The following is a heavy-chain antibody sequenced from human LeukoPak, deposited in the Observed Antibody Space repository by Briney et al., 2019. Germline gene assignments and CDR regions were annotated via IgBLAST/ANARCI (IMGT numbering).Heavy chain of an antibody. CDR2: IRYDGSNK. CDR1: GFTFSSYG. J-gene: IGHJ5*02. Sequence: GGSLRLSCAASGFTFSSYGMHWVRQAPGKGREGVAVIRYDGSNKYYADSVKGRFTISRDNSKNTLYLQMNSLRAEDTAVYYCAKDREYCSGGSCYPSNWFDPWGQGTLVTVSS. D-gene: IGHD2-15*01. V-gene: IGHV3-30*02. CDR3: AKDREYCSGGSCYPSNWFDP.